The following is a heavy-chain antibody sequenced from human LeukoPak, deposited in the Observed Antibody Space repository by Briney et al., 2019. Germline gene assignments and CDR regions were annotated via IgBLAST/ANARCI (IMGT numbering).Heavy chain of an antibody. V-gene: IGHV3-74*01. CDR2: ISGDGSVT. CDR1: GFTLRYYW. Sequence: GGSLGLSCTASGFTLRYYWMHWVRQVPGKRLVWVSRISGDGSVTNYADSVQGRFTISRDNAKNTLYLQIDSLRSEDTAVYYCARYSSSTGGASYYLDYWGHGTLVTVSS. CDR3: ARYSSSTGGASYYLDY. J-gene: IGHJ4*01. D-gene: IGHD6-6*01.